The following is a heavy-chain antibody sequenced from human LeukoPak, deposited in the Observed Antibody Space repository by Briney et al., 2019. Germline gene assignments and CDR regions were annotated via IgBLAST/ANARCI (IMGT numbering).Heavy chain of an antibody. CDR1: GFTFSSYA. V-gene: IGHV3-23*01. CDR2: ISGSGGST. J-gene: IGHJ4*02. Sequence: GGSLRLSCAASGFTFSSYAMSWVRQAPGKGLEWVSAISGSGGSTYYADSVKGRFTISRDNSKNTLYLQMNSLRAEDTAVYYCAKDRTVLLWFGESLDYWGQGTLVTVSS. D-gene: IGHD3-10*01. CDR3: AKDRTVLLWFGESLDY.